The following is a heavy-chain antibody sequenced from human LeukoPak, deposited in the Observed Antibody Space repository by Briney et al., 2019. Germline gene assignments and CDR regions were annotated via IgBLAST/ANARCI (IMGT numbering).Heavy chain of an antibody. D-gene: IGHD3-22*01. Sequence: GGSLRLSCAASGFTFSSYGMQWVSQPPGKGLEWVAFILYDGSNKYYTGSVKGRFTISRDNSKNALYLQMNRLRAEDTAVYYCARQDSSVKDDAFDMWGEGTMVTVSS. CDR3: ARQDSSVKDDAFDM. CDR2: ILYDGSNK. CDR1: GFTFSSYG. J-gene: IGHJ3*02. V-gene: IGHV3-30*02.